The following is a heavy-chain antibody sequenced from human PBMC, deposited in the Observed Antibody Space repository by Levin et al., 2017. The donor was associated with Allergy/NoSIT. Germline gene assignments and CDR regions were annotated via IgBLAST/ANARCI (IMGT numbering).Heavy chain of an antibody. CDR3: AKDWGDDRTGYYFMTDY. V-gene: IGHV3-23*01. CDR2: VSGSGDST. CDR1: GFTFSTYA. J-gene: IGHJ4*02. Sequence: GGSLRLSCAASGFTFSTYAMNWVRQAPGKGLEWVSSVSGSGDSTYYADSVKGRFTISRDNSKNTLYLQMNSLRAEDTAVYYCAKDWGDDRTGYYFMTDYWGQGTLVTVSS. D-gene: IGHD3-22*01.